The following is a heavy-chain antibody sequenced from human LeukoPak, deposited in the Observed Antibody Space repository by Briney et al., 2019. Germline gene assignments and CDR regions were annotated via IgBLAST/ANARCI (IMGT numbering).Heavy chain of an antibody. CDR2: ISWNSGSI. D-gene: IGHD1-1*01. CDR1: GFTFDDYA. CDR3: AKGHDNYYYYGMDV. J-gene: IGHJ6*02. V-gene: IGHV3-9*01. Sequence: GRSLRLSCAASGFTFDDYAMHWVRQAPGEGLEWVSGISWNSGSIGYADSVKGRFTISRDNAKNSLYLQMNSLRAEDTALYYCAKGHDNYYYYGMDVWGQGTTVTVSS.